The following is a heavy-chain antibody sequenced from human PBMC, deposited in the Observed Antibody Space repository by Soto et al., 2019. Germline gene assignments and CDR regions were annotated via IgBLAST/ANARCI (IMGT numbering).Heavy chain of an antibody. CDR2: MNTSGGNT. CDR3: ARTLYGDDVDS. D-gene: IGHD4-17*01. J-gene: IGHJ4*02. V-gene: IGHV1-8*01. CDR1: GYTFTSYD. Sequence: QVQLVQSGAEVKKPGASVKVSCKASGYTFTSYDITWLRQATGQGLGWMGWMNTSGGNTGDAQKFEGRVTMTRNTPITTADTELSSLRSEDTAVYYCARTLYGDDVDSWGQGTLVTVSS.